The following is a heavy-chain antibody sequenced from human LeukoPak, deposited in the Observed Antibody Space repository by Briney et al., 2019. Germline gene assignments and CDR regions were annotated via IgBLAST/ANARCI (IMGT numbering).Heavy chain of an antibody. CDR2: ISESGSTT. Sequence: VGTLRLSCVASGFTFSTYGMSWVRQAPGKGLEWVSSISESGSTTDYADSVRGRFTISRDNSRNTLSLQMNSLRAEDTAVYYCARQWLVKGWGQGTLVTVSS. D-gene: IGHD6-19*01. V-gene: IGHV3-23*01. CDR1: GFTFSTYG. J-gene: IGHJ4*02. CDR3: ARQWLVKG.